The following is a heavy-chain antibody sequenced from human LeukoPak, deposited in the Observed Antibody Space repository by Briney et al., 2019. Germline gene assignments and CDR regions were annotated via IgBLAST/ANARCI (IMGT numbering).Heavy chain of an antibody. V-gene: IGHV1-2*02. CDR3: ARDALYDSSGYYYYPFYFDY. CDR2: INPNSGGT. Sequence: ASVKVSCKASGYTFTGYYMHWVRQAPGQGLEWMGWINPNSGGTNYAQKFQGRVTMTRDTSISTAYMELSRLRSDDTAVYYCARDALYDSSGYYYYPFYFDYWAREPWSPSPQ. D-gene: IGHD3-22*01. CDR1: GYTFTGYY. J-gene: IGHJ4*02.